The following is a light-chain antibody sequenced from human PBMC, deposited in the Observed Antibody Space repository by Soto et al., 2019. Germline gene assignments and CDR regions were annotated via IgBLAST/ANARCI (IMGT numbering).Light chain of an antibody. J-gene: IGKJ2*01. V-gene: IGKV3-11*01. CDR3: QQRSNWPPKYT. CDR1: QSVSSY. CDR2: DAS. Sequence: EIVLTQSPATLSLSPGERATLSCRASQSVSSYLAWYQQKPGQAPRLLIYDASNRATGIPARFSGSGSGTDFTITISNLEPEDFAVYYCQQRSNWPPKYTFGQGTKLEIK.